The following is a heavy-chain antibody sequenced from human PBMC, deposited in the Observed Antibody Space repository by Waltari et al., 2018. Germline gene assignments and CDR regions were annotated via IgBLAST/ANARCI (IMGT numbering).Heavy chain of an antibody. CDR1: GFTLSGTW. V-gene: IGHV3-74*01. D-gene: IGHD3-3*01. CDR3: ARGADL. Sequence: EVQLVESGGGLVQPGGSLRLSCAASGFTLSGTWLHWVRQVPGKGLVCVSCISGDGSTINYADGVKGRFTISRDTAKNTLYLQMNSLRAEDTAVYYCARGADLRGQGILVTVSS. CDR2: ISGDGSTI. J-gene: IGHJ4*02.